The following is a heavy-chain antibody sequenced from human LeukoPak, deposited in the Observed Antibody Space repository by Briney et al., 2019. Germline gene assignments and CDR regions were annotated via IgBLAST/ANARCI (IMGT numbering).Heavy chain of an antibody. CDR2: SSSSGSTI. CDR3: ARVGCFSSTSCYRGSDY. Sequence: GGSLRLSCAASGFTFSSYEMNWVRQAPGKGLEWVSYSSSSGSTIYYADSVKGRFTISRGNAKNSLYLQMNSLRAEDTAVYYCARVGCFSSTSCYRGSDYWGQGTLVTVSS. V-gene: IGHV3-48*03. D-gene: IGHD2-2*01. J-gene: IGHJ4*02. CDR1: GFTFSSYE.